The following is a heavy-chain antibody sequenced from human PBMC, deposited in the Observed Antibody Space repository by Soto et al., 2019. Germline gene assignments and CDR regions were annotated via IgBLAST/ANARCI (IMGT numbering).Heavy chain of an antibody. Sequence: GGSLRLSCAASGFTFSSYAMSWVRQAPGKGLEWVAVISYDGSNKYYADSVKGRFTISRDNSKNTLYLQMNSLRAEDTAVYYCAKDFAATRGPFDYWGQGTLVTVSS. CDR2: ISYDGSNK. CDR1: GFTFSSYA. CDR3: AKDFAATRGPFDY. D-gene: IGHD2-15*01. V-gene: IGHV3-30*18. J-gene: IGHJ4*02.